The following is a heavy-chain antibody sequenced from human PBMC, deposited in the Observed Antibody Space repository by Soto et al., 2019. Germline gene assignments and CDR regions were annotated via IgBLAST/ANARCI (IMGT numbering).Heavy chain of an antibody. D-gene: IGHD5-12*01. CDR3: ARLEGLATISYYFDF. J-gene: IGHJ4*02. Sequence: PSETLSLTCIVSNGSISSRSSYWGWIRQTPGKGLEWIGSIYYIGNTYYNPSLKSRVTISIDTSKTQFSLKMNSVTAADSAVYFCARLEGLATISYYFDFWGPGALVTV. V-gene: IGHV4-39*01. CDR1: NGSISSRSSY. CDR2: IYYIGNT.